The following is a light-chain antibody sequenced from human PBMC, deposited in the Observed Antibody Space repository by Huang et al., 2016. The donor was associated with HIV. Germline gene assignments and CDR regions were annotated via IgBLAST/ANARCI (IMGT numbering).Light chain of an antibody. CDR2: RSS. J-gene: IGKJ4*01. CDR3: QQYSNYFS. CDR1: QSISDW. Sequence: DIQMTQSPSTLSASVGDRVTINCRASQSISDWLAWYQQKPGKAPRLLIDRSSTLESGVPLRFSGSGSGTEFTLTITSLQPEDFALYYCQQYSNYFSFGGGTKV. V-gene: IGKV1-5*03.